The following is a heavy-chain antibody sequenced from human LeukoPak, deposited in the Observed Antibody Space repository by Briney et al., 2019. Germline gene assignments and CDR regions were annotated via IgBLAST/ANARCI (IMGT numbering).Heavy chain of an antibody. J-gene: IGHJ3*02. CDR2: ISAYNGNT. CDR1: GYTFTSYG. D-gene: IGHD4-17*01. V-gene: IGHV1-18*01. Sequence: ASVKVSCKASGYTFTSYGISWVRQAPGQGLEWMGWISAYNGNTNYAQKLQGRVTMTTDTSTSTAYMELRSLRSDDTAVYYCARDRHYGDLSDAFDIWGQGTMVTVSS. CDR3: ARDRHYGDLSDAFDI.